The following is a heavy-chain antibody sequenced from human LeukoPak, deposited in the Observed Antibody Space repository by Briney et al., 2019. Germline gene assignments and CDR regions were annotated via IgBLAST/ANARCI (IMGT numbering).Heavy chain of an antibody. CDR3: AKAAKVGTVTTRGYFDY. V-gene: IGHV3-11*01. CDR2: ISSSGSTI. CDR1: GFTFSDYY. D-gene: IGHD4-17*01. Sequence: GGSLRLSCAASGFTFSDYYMSWIRQAPGKGLEWVSYISSSGSTIYYADSVKGRFTISRDNAKNSLYLQMNSLRAEDTALYYCAKAAKVGTVTTRGYFDYWGQGTLVTVSS. J-gene: IGHJ4*02.